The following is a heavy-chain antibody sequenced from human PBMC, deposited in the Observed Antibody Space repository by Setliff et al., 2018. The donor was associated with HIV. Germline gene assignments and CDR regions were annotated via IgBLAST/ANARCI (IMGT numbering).Heavy chain of an antibody. Sequence: GGSLRLSGAASGFTFSSYAMHWVRQAPGKGLGWVAVISYDGSNKYYADSVKGRFTISRDNSKSTLYLQMNSLRAEDTAVYYCAKAARDYYDSSGYYIGIDYWGRGTLVTVSS. CDR3: AKAARDYYDSSGYYIGIDY. J-gene: IGHJ4*02. CDR2: ISYDGSNK. CDR1: GFTFSSYA. D-gene: IGHD3-22*01. V-gene: IGHV3-30-3*01.